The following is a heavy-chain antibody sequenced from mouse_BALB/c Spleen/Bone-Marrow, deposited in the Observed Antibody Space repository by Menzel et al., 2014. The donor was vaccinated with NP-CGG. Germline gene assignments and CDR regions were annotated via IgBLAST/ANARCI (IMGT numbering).Heavy chain of an antibody. J-gene: IGHJ2*01. D-gene: IGHD2-14*01. Sequence: QVQLKESGPGLVAPSQSLSITCTVSGFSLTSYGVHWVRQPPGKGLEWLGVIWAGGSTNYNSALMSRLSISKDNSKSQVFLKTNSLQTDDTAMYYCARVIRYESYFDYWGQGTTLTVSS. CDR2: IWAGGST. CDR3: ARVIRYESYFDY. V-gene: IGHV2-9*02. CDR1: GFSLTSYG.